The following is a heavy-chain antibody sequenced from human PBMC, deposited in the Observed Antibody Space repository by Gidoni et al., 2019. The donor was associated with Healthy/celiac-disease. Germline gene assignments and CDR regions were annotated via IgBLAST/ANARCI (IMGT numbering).Heavy chain of an antibody. D-gene: IGHD1-26*01. Sequence: IGSYYWSWIRQPAGKGLGWVGRIYTSGSTNYNPSLKSRVTISVDTSKNQFSLKLSSVTAADTAVYYCARDGRVRVGATPSAFDIWGQGTMVTVSS. J-gene: IGHJ3*02. CDR2: IYTSGST. CDR3: ARDGRVRVGATPSAFDI. V-gene: IGHV4-61*02. CDR1: IGSYY.